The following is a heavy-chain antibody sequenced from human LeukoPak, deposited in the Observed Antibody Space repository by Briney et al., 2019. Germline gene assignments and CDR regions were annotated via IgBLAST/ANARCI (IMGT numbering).Heavy chain of an antibody. CDR1: GGSISSGGYY. J-gene: IGHJ4*02. V-gene: IGHV4-39*07. CDR2: INHSGST. CDR3: ARAVRWADRNCSGGSCYPLGLDY. D-gene: IGHD2-15*01. Sequence: SETLSLTCTVSGGSISSGGYYWSWIRQPPGKGLEGIGEINHSGSTNYNPSLKSRVTISVDTSKNQFSLKLSSVPAADTAVYYCARAVRWADRNCSGGSCYPLGLDYWGQGTLVTVSS.